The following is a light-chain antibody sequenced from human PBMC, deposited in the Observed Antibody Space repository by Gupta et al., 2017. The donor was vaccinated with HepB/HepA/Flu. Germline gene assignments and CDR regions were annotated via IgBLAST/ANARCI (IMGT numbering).Light chain of an antibody. CDR3: SSDTTSRTWV. V-gene: IGLV2-14*01. CDR1: RSAVGFYSF. CDR2: DVS. J-gene: IGLJ3*02. Sequence: QSALTQPASVSGSPGQSITLSCTGTRSAVGFYSFVAWHQQHPGKAPKIRIYDVSVRPSGVSNRFSGSKSGNTASLTISGLQAEDEADYHCSSDTTSRTWVFGGGTKLTVL.